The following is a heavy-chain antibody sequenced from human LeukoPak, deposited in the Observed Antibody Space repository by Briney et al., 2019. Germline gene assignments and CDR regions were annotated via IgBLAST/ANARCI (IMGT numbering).Heavy chain of an antibody. CDR1: GYTFSSYY. CDR2: IIPIFGTA. J-gene: IGHJ5*02. V-gene: IGHV1-69*13. Sequence: SVKVSCKASGYTFSSYYMHWVRQAPGQGLEWMGGIIPIFGTANYAQKFQGRVTITADESTSTAYMELSSLRSEDTAVYYCAREVPPVAGTTVWFDPWGQGALVTVSS. D-gene: IGHD1-1*01. CDR3: AREVPPVAGTTVWFDP.